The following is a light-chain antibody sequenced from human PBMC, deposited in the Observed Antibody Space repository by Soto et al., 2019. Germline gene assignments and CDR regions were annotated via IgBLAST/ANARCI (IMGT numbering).Light chain of an antibody. V-gene: IGKV3-20*01. CDR2: GAT. J-gene: IGKJ1*01. CDR1: QSVSSKL. CDR3: QQYGSSPRT. Sequence: EIVMTQSPATLSGSPGEGATLSCRASQSVSSKLLAWYQQKPGQAPRLLIYGATNRATGIPDRFSGSGSGTDFTLTISRLQPEDFAVYYCQQYGSSPRTFGQGTKVDIK.